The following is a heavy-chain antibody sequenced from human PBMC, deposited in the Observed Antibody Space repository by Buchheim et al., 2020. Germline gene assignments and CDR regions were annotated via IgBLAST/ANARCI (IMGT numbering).Heavy chain of an antibody. D-gene: IGHD2-15*01. J-gene: IGHJ4*02. CDR2: ISGSGSNT. CDR1: GFTFSSYV. CDR3: AKDGCGGGNCYRDFDH. V-gene: IGHV3-23*01. Sequence: EVQLLESGGGLIQPGGSLRLSCAASGFTFSSYVMSWVRQAPGKGLEWVSSISGSGSNTYYADSVKGRFTVSRDNSKNTLYLQMNSLRAEDTAVYYCAKDGCGGGNCYRDFDHWGQGTL.